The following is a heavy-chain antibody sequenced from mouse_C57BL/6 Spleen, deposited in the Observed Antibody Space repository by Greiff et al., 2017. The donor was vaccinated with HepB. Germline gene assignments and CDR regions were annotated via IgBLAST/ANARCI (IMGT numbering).Heavy chain of an antibody. D-gene: IGHD2-1*01. CDR2: IYPGDGDT. V-gene: IGHV1-82*01. Sequence: VKLMESGPELVKPGASVKISCKASGYAFSSSWMNWVKQRPGKGLEWIGRIYPGDGDTNYNGKFKGKATLTADKSSSTAYMQLSSLTSEDSAVYFCAREGIYYGNYDAMDYWGQGTSVTVSS. J-gene: IGHJ4*01. CDR1: GYAFSSSW. CDR3: AREGIYYGNYDAMDY.